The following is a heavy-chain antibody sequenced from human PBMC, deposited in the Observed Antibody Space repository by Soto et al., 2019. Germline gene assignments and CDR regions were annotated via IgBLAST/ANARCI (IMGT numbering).Heavy chain of an antibody. D-gene: IGHD2-15*01. Sequence: EVQLLESGGGLVQPGGSLRLSCAASGFTSSSYAMSWVRQAPGKGLEWVSTISGSGGSTYYADSVKGRFTISRDNSKSTLYSQMNSLKAEDTAVYYCAKAGGVVDWCNPWGQGTLVLVSS. CDR1: GFTSSSYA. J-gene: IGHJ5*02. V-gene: IGHV3-23*01. CDR2: ISGSGGST. CDR3: AKAGGVVDWCNP.